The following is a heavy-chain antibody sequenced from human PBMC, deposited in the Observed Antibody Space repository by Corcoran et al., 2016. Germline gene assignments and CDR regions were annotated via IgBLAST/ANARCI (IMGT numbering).Heavy chain of an antibody. Sequence: EVQLVESGGGLVKPGGSLRLSCAASGFTFSSYSMNWVRQAPGKGLEWVSSISSSSSYIYYADSVKGRFTISRDNAKNSLYLKMNSLRAEDTAVYYCAGNPPYYYYGMDVWGQGTTVTVSS. CDR3: AGNPPYYYYGMDV. CDR1: GFTFSSYS. J-gene: IGHJ6*02. CDR2: ISSSSSYI. V-gene: IGHV3-21*01.